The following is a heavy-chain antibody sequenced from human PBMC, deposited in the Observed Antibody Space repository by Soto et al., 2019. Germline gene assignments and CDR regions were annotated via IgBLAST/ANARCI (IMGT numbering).Heavy chain of an antibody. CDR3: ARVYCSGGSCYGIDY. D-gene: IGHD2-15*01. Sequence: QVQLVQSGAEVKKPGASVKISCKASGDTFTSYYMHWVRQAPGQGLEWMGIINPSGGTSYAQKFPGRVTMTRDTSKSTVYMELSSLRSEDTAVYYCARVYCSGGSCYGIDYWGQGTLVTVSS. CDR2: INPSGGT. V-gene: IGHV1-46*01. J-gene: IGHJ4*02. CDR1: GDTFTSYY.